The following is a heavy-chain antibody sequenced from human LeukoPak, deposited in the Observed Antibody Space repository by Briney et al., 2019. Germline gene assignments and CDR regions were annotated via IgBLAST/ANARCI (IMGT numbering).Heavy chain of an antibody. V-gene: IGHV4-4*07. D-gene: IGHD3-3*01. J-gene: IGHJ4*02. CDR2: IYTSGST. CDR1: GGSISSYY. CDR3: AREGYDFWSGYYTLDYFDY. Sequence: PSETLSLTCTVSGGSISSYYWSWIRQPAGEGLKWIGRIYTSGSTNYNPSLKSRVTMSVDTSKNQFSLKLSSVTAADMAVYYCAREGYDFWSGYYTLDYFDYWGQGTLVAVSS.